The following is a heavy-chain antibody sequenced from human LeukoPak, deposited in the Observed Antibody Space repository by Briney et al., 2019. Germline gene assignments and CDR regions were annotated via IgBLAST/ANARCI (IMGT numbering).Heavy chain of an antibody. CDR1: GGSISSSSYY. Sequence: SETLSLTCTVSGGSISSSSYYWGWIRQPPGKGLEWIGSIYYSGSTYYNPSLKSRGTISVDTSKNQFSLKLSSVTAADTAVYYCATPYYYGSGSPHYYYYYGMDVWGQGTTVTVSS. CDR3: ATPYYYGSGSPHYYYYYGMDV. D-gene: IGHD3-10*01. J-gene: IGHJ6*02. V-gene: IGHV4-39*01. CDR2: IYYSGST.